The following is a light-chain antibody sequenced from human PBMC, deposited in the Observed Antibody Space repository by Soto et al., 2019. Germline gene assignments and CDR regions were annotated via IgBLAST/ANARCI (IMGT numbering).Light chain of an antibody. CDR1: SSNIGAGYD. CDR3: QSYDSSLSGSNVV. Sequence: QSVLTQPPSVSGAPGQRVTISCTGRSSNIGAGYDVHWYQQLPGPAPKLLIYGNSNRPSGVPDRFSGSKSGTSASLAITGLQAEDEADYYCQSYDSSLSGSNVVFGGGTKLTVL. J-gene: IGLJ2*01. V-gene: IGLV1-40*01. CDR2: GNS.